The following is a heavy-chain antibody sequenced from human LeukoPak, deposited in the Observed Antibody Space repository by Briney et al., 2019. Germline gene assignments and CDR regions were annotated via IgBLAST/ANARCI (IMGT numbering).Heavy chain of an antibody. D-gene: IGHD2-15*01. CDR2: ISGSSTYK. V-gene: IGHV3-21*01. CDR3: ARAGDIVGEFYFHYYGMDV. CDR1: GFDFSTYS. J-gene: IGHJ6*02. Sequence: GGSLRLSCGVSGFDFSTYSMNWVRQAPGKGLEWVSSISGSSTYKFYADSVKGRFTISRDNAKNSVYLQMDSLSVDDTAVYYCARAGDIVGEFYFHYYGMDVWGQGTMVTVSS.